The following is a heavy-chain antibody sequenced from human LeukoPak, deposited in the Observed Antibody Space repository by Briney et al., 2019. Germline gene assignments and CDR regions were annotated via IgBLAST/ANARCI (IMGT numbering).Heavy chain of an antibody. V-gene: IGHV3-7*01. CDR2: LNEDGGEK. CDR3: ARDPTRRFDY. J-gene: IGHJ4*02. CDR1: GFTFSNYW. Sequence: GGSLRLSCTASGFTFSNYWMTWVRVRQAPGTGLEWVASLNEDGGEKRYADSVKGRFTISRDNAKNSLFLQMSSLGVGDTAVYYCARDPTRRFDYWGRGVLVTVSS.